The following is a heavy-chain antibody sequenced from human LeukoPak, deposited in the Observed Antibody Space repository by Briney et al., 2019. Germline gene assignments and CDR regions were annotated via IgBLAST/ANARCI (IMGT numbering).Heavy chain of an antibody. J-gene: IGHJ4*02. Sequence: GGSLRLSCAASGFTFDDYAMHWVRQAPGKGLEWVSGISWNSGSIGYADSVKGRFTISRDNAKNSLYLQMNSLRAEDTAVYYCARGDYGDSLRVDYWGQGTLVTVSS. V-gene: IGHV3-9*01. CDR1: GFTFDDYA. CDR3: ARGDYGDSLRVDY. D-gene: IGHD4-17*01. CDR2: ISWNSGSI.